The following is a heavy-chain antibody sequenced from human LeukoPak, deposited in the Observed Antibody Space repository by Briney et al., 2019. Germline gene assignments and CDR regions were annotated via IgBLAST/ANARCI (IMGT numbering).Heavy chain of an antibody. J-gene: IGHJ4*02. D-gene: IGHD5-12*01. CDR3: ATSRLDIVTPAFFDY. Sequence: ASVKVSCKVSGYTLTELSMRWVRQAPGKGLEWMGGFDPEDGETIYAQKFQGRVTMTEDTSTDTAYMELSSLRSEDTAVYYCATSRLDIVTPAFFDYWGQGTLVTVSS. CDR1: GYTLTELS. CDR2: FDPEDGET. V-gene: IGHV1-24*01.